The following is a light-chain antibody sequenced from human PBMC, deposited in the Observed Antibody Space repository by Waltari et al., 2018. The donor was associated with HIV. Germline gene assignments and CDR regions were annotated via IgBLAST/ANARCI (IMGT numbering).Light chain of an antibody. CDR3: QQYYSTPCT. CDR1: QSVLYSSNNKNY. J-gene: IGKJ2*01. Sequence: DIVMTQSPHSLAVSLGERATINCKSSQSVLYSSNNKNYLAWFQQKPGQPPKLLIHWAATRESGVPDRVSGGGSGTDFTLTISSRQAEDVAVYYCQQYYSTPCTFGQGTKLEIK. V-gene: IGKV4-1*01. CDR2: WAA.